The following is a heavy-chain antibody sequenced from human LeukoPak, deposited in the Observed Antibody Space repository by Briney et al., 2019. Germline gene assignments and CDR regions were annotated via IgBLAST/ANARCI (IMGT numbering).Heavy chain of an antibody. Sequence: ASVKVSCKASGGTFSRYAISWVRQAPGQGLEWMGRIIPILGIANYAQKFQGRVTITADKSTSTAYMELSSLRSEDTAVYYCARVSSGGSSWYDRVGWFDPWGQGTLVTVSS. CDR2: IIPILGIA. V-gene: IGHV1-69*04. D-gene: IGHD6-13*01. CDR3: ARVSSGGSSWYDRVGWFDP. CDR1: GGTFSRYA. J-gene: IGHJ5*02.